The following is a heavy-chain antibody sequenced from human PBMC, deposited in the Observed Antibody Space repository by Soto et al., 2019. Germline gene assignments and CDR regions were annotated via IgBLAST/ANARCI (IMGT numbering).Heavy chain of an antibody. Sequence: QVQLVESGGGVVQPGRSLRLSCAASGFTFSSYGMHWVRQAPGKGLEWVAVISYDGSNKYYADSVKGRFTISRDNSKNTLYLQMNSLRAEDTAVYYCAKDFDLWRIVVAGLGFDYWGQGTLVTVSS. CDR2: ISYDGSNK. J-gene: IGHJ4*02. D-gene: IGHD6-19*01. V-gene: IGHV3-30*18. CDR1: GFTFSSYG. CDR3: AKDFDLWRIVVAGLGFDY.